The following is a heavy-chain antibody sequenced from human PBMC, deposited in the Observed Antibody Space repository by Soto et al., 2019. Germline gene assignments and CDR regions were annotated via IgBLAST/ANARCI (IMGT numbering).Heavy chain of an antibody. D-gene: IGHD5-18*01. CDR2: INSDGSST. V-gene: IGHV3-74*01. J-gene: IGHJ6*02. Sequence: GGSLRLSCAAAGFTFSNHWMHWVRQAPGKGLVWVSRINSDGSSTFYADSVKGRFTISRDNAKNTVYLQMNSLRGEDTAVYYGARGIQNRYGRDVWGQGTRVTFS. CDR3: ARGIQNRYGRDV. CDR1: GFTFSNHW.